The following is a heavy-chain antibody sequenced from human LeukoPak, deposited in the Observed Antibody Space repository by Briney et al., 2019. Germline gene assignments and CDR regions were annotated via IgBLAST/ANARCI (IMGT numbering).Heavy chain of an antibody. CDR3: ASSLWFGEFIFDY. CDR1: GGSISSYY. J-gene: IGHJ4*02. CDR2: IYYSGST. D-gene: IGHD3-10*01. Sequence: SETLSLTCTVSGGSISSYYWSWIRQPPGKGLEWIGYIYYSGSTNYNPSLKSRVTISVDTSKNQFSLKLGSVTAADTAVYYCASSLWFGEFIFDYWGQGTLVTVSS. V-gene: IGHV4-59*01.